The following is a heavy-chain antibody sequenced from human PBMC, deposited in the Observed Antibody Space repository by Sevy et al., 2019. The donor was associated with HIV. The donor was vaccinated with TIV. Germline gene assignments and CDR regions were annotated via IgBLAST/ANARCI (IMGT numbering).Heavy chain of an antibody. CDR2: IIPIFGTA. CDR1: GGTFSSYA. D-gene: IGHD3-10*01. J-gene: IGHJ6*02. Sequence: ASVKVSCKASGGTFSSYAISWVRQAPGQGLEWMGGIIPIFGTANYSQKFQGRVTITADESTSTAYMELSSLRSEDTAVYYCARDSISMVQGVITNYYGMDVWGQGTTVTVSS. CDR3: ARDSISMVQGVITNYYGMDV. V-gene: IGHV1-69*13.